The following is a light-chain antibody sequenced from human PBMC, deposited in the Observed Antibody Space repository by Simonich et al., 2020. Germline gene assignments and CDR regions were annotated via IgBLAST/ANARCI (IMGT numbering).Light chain of an antibody. CDR1: SSDVGGYNY. CDR3: CSYAGSYTLV. J-gene: IGLJ2*01. CDR2: DVS. Sequence: QSALTQPASVSGSPGQSITISCTGTSSDVGGYNYVSWYQQHPGKAPKLMIYDVSKRPSGVPVRFSGSESGNTASLTISGLQAEDEADYYCCSYAGSYTLVFGGGTKLTVL. V-gene: IGLV2-11*01.